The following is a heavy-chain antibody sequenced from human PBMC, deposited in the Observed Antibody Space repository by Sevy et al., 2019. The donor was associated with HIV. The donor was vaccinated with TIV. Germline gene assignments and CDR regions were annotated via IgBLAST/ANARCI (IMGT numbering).Heavy chain of an antibody. V-gene: IGHV3-11*01. CDR2: ISSSGSTI. Sequence: GGSLRLSCAASGFTFSDYYMSWIRQAPGKGLEWVSCISSSGSTIYYADSVKGRFTISRDNAKNSLYLQMNSLRAEDTAVYYCASLAAAGRDATAAWDWFDPWGQGTLVTVSS. CDR1: GFTFSDYY. J-gene: IGHJ5*02. D-gene: IGHD6-13*01. CDR3: ASLAAAGRDATAAWDWFDP.